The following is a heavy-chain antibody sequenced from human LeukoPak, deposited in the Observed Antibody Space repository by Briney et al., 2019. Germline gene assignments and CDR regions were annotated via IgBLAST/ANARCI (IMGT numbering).Heavy chain of an antibody. J-gene: IGHJ6*02. CDR1: GFTVSSKY. CDR3: ARGTVWRLGSYGLDV. CDR2: IYSGGST. Sequence: PGGSLRLSCVASGFTVSSKYMSWVRQAPGKGLEWVSVIYSGGSTYYGESVKGRFTISRDNSKNTVHLQMNALRAEDSAVYYCARGTVWRLGSYGLDVWGQGTTVTVSS. D-gene: IGHD3-16*01. V-gene: IGHV3-53*01.